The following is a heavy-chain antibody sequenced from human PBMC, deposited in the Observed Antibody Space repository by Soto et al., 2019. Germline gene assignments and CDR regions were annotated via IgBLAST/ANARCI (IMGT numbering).Heavy chain of an antibody. D-gene: IGHD3-22*01. V-gene: IGHV3-33*01. Sequence: QVQLVESGGGVVQPGRSLRLSCAASGFTFSSYGMHWVRQAPGKGLEWVAVIWYDGSNKYYADSVKGRFTISRDNSKNTLYLQMNSLRAEDTAVYYCARGRGDSSGYLPGFFDYWGQGTLVTVSS. J-gene: IGHJ4*02. CDR2: IWYDGSNK. CDR3: ARGRGDSSGYLPGFFDY. CDR1: GFTFSSYG.